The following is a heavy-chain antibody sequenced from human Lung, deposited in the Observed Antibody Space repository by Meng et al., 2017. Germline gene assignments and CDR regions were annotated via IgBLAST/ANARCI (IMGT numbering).Heavy chain of an antibody. CDR3: ARPKQANWYFDL. CDR1: GGSFSGYY. J-gene: IGHJ2*01. D-gene: IGHD1/OR15-1a*01. Sequence: QAHAHSWRQRHLMPPAARSLPCAVYGGSFSGYYWSWIRQPPGKGLEWIGEINHSGSTNYNPSLRSRVTISVDTSKNQFSLKLSSVTAADTAVYYCARPKQANWYFDLWGRGTLVTVSS. V-gene: IGHV4-34*01. CDR2: INHSGST.